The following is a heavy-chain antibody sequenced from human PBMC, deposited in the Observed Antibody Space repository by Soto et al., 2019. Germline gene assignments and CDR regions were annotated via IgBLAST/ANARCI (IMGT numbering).Heavy chain of an antibody. V-gene: IGHV1-46*01. D-gene: IGHD3-22*01. CDR3: ARDPPQTHDNSGYYFDY. J-gene: IGHJ4*02. Sequence: ASVKVSCKASGYTFTSYYMHWVRQAPGQGLEWMGIINPSGGSTSYAQKFQGRVTMTRDTSTSTVYMELSSLRSEDTAVYYCARDPPQTHDNSGYYFDYWGQGTLVTVSS. CDR1: GYTFTSYY. CDR2: INPSGGST.